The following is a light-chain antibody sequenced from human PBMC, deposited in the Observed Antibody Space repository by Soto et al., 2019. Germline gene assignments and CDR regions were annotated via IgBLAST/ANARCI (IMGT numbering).Light chain of an antibody. V-gene: IGKV3-11*01. Sequence: EIVLTQSPATLSLSPGERATLSCRASQSVRNYLAWYQQKPGQAPRLLIYDASNRATGIPARFSGSGSGTDFTLTISSLEPEDSAVYYCLQRSNWLTFGGGTKVDIK. J-gene: IGKJ4*01. CDR1: QSVRNY. CDR2: DAS. CDR3: LQRSNWLT.